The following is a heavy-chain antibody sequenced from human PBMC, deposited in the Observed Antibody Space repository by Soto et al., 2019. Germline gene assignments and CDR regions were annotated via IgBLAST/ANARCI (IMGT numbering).Heavy chain of an antibody. CDR1: GGSITRSSYY. V-gene: IGHV4-39*01. Sequence: SETLSLTCTVSGGSITRSSYYWGWIRQPPGKGLEWIGGIYYSGRSYYNPSLKSRVTMSVDTSKNQFSLTPNSVTAADAAVYYCARQRTTVVTQAYFDHWGQGTLVTVSS. J-gene: IGHJ4*02. CDR3: ARQRTTVVTQAYFDH. CDR2: IYYSGRS. D-gene: IGHD4-17*01.